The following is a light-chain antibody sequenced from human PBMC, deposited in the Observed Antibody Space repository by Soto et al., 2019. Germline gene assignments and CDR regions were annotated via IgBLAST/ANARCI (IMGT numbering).Light chain of an antibody. CDR1: SSNIGAGYD. CDR3: QSYDSSLSGHVV. CDR2: INS. J-gene: IGLJ2*01. V-gene: IGLV1-40*01. Sequence: QSVLTQPPSVSGAPGQRVTISCTGSSSNIGAGYDVHWYQQLPGTAPKLLIYINSNRPSGFPDRFSGSKSGTSASLAITGLQAEDEADYYCQSYDSSLSGHVVFGGGTKLTVL.